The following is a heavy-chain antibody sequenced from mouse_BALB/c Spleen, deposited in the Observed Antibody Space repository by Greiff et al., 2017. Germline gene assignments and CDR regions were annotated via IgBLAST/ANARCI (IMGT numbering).Heavy chain of an antibody. Sequence: EVHLVESGGGLVKPGGSLKLSCAASGFTFSSYAMSWVRQSPEKRLEWVAEISSGGSYTYYPDTVTGRFTISRDNAKNTLYLEMSSLRSEDTAMYYCARDRNYAMDYWGQGTSVTVSS. CDR1: GFTFSSYA. CDR3: ARDRNYAMDY. J-gene: IGHJ4*01. V-gene: IGHV5-9-4*01. CDR2: ISSGGSYT.